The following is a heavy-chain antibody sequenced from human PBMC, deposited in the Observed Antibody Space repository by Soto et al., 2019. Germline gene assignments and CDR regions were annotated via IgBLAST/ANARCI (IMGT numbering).Heavy chain of an antibody. CDR3: ARGPRVTFNDYGDYVWGYYYYYYMDV. J-gene: IGHJ6*03. V-gene: IGHV3-48*01. D-gene: IGHD4-17*01. Sequence: GGSLRLSCAASGFTFSSYIMNWVRQAPGKGLEWVSYISSSSSTIYYADSVKGRFTISRDNAKNSLYLQMNSLRAEDTAVYYCARGPRVTFNDYGDYVWGYYYYYYMDVWGKGTTVTVSS. CDR1: GFTFSSYI. CDR2: ISSSSSTI.